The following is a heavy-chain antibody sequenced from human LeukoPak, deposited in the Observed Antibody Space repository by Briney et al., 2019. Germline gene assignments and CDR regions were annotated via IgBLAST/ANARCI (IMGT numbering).Heavy chain of an antibody. D-gene: IGHD5-12*01. J-gene: IGHJ4*02. V-gene: IGHV4-30-4*01. CDR2: IYYSGGT. CDR1: GGSVSSSGYC. Sequence: SPTLSLTCTVSGGSVSSSGYCWSWIRQPPGKGLEWIGYIYYSGGTYYNPSLKSRVSISLDTSKMQFSLKLSFVTAADTALYYCARDVGGYGHFDYWGQGTLVTVSS. CDR3: ARDVGGYGHFDY.